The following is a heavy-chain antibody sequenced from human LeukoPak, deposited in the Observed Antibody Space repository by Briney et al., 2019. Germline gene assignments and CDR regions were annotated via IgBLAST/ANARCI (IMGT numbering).Heavy chain of an antibody. V-gene: IGHV3-30*04. Sequence: GGSLRLSCVTSGFTFSNHAMHWVRQGPGKGLEWVAVISDDGRSKFYAHSVKGRFTISRDNAKSSLYLQMNSLRAEDTAVYYCVRGDFDFWGQGTLVTVSS. D-gene: IGHD3-16*01. CDR1: GFTFSNHA. CDR2: ISDDGRSK. J-gene: IGHJ4*02. CDR3: VRGDFDF.